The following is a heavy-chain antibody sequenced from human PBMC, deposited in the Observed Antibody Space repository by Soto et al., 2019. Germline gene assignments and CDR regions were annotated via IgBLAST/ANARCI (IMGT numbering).Heavy chain of an antibody. CDR3: TRDRRYYGMDV. CDR2: IGSKAYGGTT. V-gene: IGHV3-49*02. CDR1: GFTFRNHW. J-gene: IGHJ6*02. Sequence: GGSLRLSCAASGFTFRNHWMHWVRQAPGKGLEWAGFIGSKAYGGTTEYTASVKGRFTISRDDSKSIAYLQMNSLKTEDTAVYYCTRDRRYYGMDVCGQGTTVTVS.